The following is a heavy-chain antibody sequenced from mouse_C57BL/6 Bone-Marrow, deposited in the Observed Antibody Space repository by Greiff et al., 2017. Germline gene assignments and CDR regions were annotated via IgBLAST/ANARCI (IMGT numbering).Heavy chain of an antibody. CDR2: IDPSNSYT. CDR3: AGEYYSNPIAY. Sequence: QVQLQQPGAELVRPGTSVKLSCKASGYTFTSYWMHWVKQRPGQGLEWIGVIDPSNSYTNYNQKFKGKATFTVDTSSSTAYMQLSSVTSEDTAVYYCAGEYYSNPIAYWGEGGLVTVSA. V-gene: IGHV1-59*01. D-gene: IGHD2-5*01. CDR1: GYTFTSYW. J-gene: IGHJ3*01.